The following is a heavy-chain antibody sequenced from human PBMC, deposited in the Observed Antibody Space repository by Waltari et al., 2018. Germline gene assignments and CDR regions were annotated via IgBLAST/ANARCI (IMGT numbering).Heavy chain of an antibody. CDR3: ARDILGYRGWYFDL. J-gene: IGHJ2*01. CDR1: GGSISSGSYS. CDR2: IYTSGST. V-gene: IGHV4-61*02. D-gene: IGHD3-22*01. Sequence: QVQLQESGPGLVKPSQTLSLTCTVSGGSISSGSYSWSWLRQPAGKGLEWIGRIYTSGSTNYNPSLKSRVTISVDTSKNQFSLKLSSVTAADTAVYYCARDILGYRGWYFDLWGRGTLVTVSS.